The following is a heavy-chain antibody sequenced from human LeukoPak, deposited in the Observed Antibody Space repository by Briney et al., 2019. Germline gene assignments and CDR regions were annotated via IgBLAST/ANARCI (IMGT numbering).Heavy chain of an antibody. CDR1: GGSISSYY. V-gene: IGHV4-59*01. CDR3: ARGIRPDWVSPIDY. Sequence: SETLSLTCTVTGGSISSYYWSWIRQPPGKGLEWIGYIYYSGSTNYNPSLKSRVTISVDTSKNQFSLKLSSVTAADTAVYYCARGIRPDWVSPIDYWGQGTLVTVSS. D-gene: IGHD3/OR15-3a*01. J-gene: IGHJ4*02. CDR2: IYYSGST.